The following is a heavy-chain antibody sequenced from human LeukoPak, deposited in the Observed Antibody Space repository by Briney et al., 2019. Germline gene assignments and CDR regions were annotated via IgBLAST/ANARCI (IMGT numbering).Heavy chain of an antibody. V-gene: IGHV1-69*05. CDR3: ARAPTTWFGELQPDY. CDR1: GGTFSSYA. CDR2: IIPIFGTA. Sequence: GSSVKVSCKASGGTFSSYAISWVRQAPGQGLEWMGGIIPIFGTANYAQKFQGRVTITTDESTSTAYMELGSLRSEDTAVYYCARAPTTWFGELQPDYWGQGTLVTVSS. D-gene: IGHD3-10*01. J-gene: IGHJ4*02.